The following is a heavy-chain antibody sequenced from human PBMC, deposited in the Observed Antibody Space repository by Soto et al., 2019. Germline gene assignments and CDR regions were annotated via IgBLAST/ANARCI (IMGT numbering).Heavy chain of an antibody. J-gene: IGHJ4*02. CDR3: AKDLGPYCSGGSCYSGY. CDR1: GFTFSSYG. D-gene: IGHD2-15*01. Sequence: GGSLRLSCAASGFTFSSYGMHWVRQAPGKGLEWVAVISYDGSNKYYADSVKGRFTISRDNSKNTLYLQMNSLRAEDTAVYYCAKDLGPYCSGGSCYSGYWGQGTLVTVSS. V-gene: IGHV3-30*18. CDR2: ISYDGSNK.